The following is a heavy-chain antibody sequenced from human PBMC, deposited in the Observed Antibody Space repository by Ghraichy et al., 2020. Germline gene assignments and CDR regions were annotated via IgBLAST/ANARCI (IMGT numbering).Heavy chain of an antibody. CDR1: GFTFSSYS. J-gene: IGHJ3*02. CDR3: ARDGGGGGYRLLDI. V-gene: IGHV3-21*01. Sequence: GGSLRLSCAASGFTFSSYSMNWVRQAPGKGLEWVSSISSSSSYIYYADSVKGRFTISRDNAKNSLYLQMNSLRAEDTAVYYCARDGGGGGYRLLDIWGQGTMVTVSS. D-gene: IGHD5-18*01. CDR2: ISSSSSYI.